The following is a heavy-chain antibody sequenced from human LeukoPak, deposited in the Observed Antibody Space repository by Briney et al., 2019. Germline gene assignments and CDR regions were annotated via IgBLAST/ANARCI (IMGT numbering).Heavy chain of an antibody. J-gene: IGHJ5*02. CDR3: ARGRRGFDP. Sequence: SETLSLTCAVYGGSFSGYYWSWIRQPPGKGLEWIGEINHSGSTNYKPALKSRVTISVDTSKNQFSLNLRSVPAADTSVYYCARGRRGFDPWGQGTLVTVSS. CDR1: GGSFSGYY. V-gene: IGHV4-34*01. CDR2: INHSGST.